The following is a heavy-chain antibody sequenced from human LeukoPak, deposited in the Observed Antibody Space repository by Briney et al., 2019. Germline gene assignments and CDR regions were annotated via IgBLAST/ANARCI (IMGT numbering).Heavy chain of an antibody. D-gene: IGHD1-26*01. V-gene: IGHV3-72*01. CDR3: ARDLGSGSYGY. CDR2: IRNKANSYTT. CDR1: GGSLSSSSYY. J-gene: IGHJ4*02. Sequence: LSLTCTVSGGSLSSSSYYWGWIRQAPGKGLEWVGRIRNKANSYTTEYAASVKGRFTISRDDSKNSLYLQMNSLKTEDTAVYYCARDLGSGSYGYWGQGTLVTVSS.